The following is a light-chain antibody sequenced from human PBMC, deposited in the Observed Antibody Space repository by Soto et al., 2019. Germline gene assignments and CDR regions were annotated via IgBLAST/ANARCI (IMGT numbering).Light chain of an antibody. J-gene: IGKJ1*01. V-gene: IGKV1-5*03. CDR1: QTISSW. CDR2: KAS. Sequence: DIQMTQSPSTLSGSVGDRVTITCRPSQTISSWLAWYQQKPGKAPKLLIYKASTLKSGVPSRFSGSGSGTEFTLTISSLQTGDFATYYCQHYNSYSEAFGQGTKVDIK. CDR3: QHYNSYSEA.